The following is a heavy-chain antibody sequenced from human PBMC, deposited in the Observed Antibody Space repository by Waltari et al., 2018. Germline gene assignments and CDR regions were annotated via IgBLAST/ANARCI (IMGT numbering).Heavy chain of an antibody. CDR3: ARGGVSYYDFWTGYYPYMDV. CDR1: GYSFTGYY. J-gene: IGHJ6*03. V-gene: IGHV1-2*02. Sequence: QEQLVQSGAEVRKPGASVKVSCKATGYSFTGYYIHWVRQAPGQGLECLGWINPSSAGTDYAQKFQGRVTMTRDTSSHTVYMELSRLTSDDSAVYYCARGGVSYYDFWTGYYPYMDVWGKGTTVTISS. D-gene: IGHD3-3*01. CDR2: INPSSAGT.